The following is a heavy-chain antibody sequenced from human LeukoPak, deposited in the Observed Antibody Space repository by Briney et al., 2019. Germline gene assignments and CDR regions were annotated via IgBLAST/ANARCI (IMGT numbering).Heavy chain of an antibody. D-gene: IGHD1-1*01. CDR1: GFTFSSYG. CDR2: IRYDGSNK. Sequence: PGGSLRLSCAASGFTFSSYGMHWVRQAPGKGLEWVAFIRYDGSNKYYADSVKGRFTISRDNSKNTLYLQMNSLRAEDTAVYYCANPLAAETGTLYYWGQGTLVTVSS. J-gene: IGHJ4*02. V-gene: IGHV3-30*02. CDR3: ANPLAAETGTLYY.